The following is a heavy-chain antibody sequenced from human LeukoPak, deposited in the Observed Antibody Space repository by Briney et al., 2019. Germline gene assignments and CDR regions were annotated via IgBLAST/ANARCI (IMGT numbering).Heavy chain of an antibody. CDR3: ARHQGYRTSFDS. CDR1: GDSISSYY. V-gene: IGHV4-59*08. CDR2: MYYSGST. D-gene: IGHD3-16*02. J-gene: IGHJ4*02. Sequence: SETLSLTCTVSGDSISSYYWSWIRQPPGKGLEWIGYMYYSGSTDYNPSLKSRVTMSVDTSKNQFSLKLSSVTAADTTVYYCARHQGYRTSFDSWGQGTLVTVSS.